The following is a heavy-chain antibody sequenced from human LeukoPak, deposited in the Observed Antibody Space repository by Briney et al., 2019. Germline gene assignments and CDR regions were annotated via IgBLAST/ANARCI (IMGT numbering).Heavy chain of an antibody. J-gene: IGHJ4*02. Sequence: GGSLRLSCAASGFTFSSYAMSWVRQAPGKGLEWVSAISGSGGSTYYADSVKGRFTISRDNSKNTLYLQMNSLRAEDTAVYYCAKPGITIFGATSYFDYWGQGTLVTVSS. CDR1: GFTFSSYA. CDR2: ISGSGGST. V-gene: IGHV3-23*01. D-gene: IGHD3-3*01. CDR3: AKPGITIFGATSYFDY.